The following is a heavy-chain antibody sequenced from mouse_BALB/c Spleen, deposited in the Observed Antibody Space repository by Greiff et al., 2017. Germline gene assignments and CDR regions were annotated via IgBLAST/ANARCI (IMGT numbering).Heavy chain of an antibody. CDR1: GFNIKDYY. CDR3: ARSNSLRAMDY. J-gene: IGHJ4*01. D-gene: IGHD2-5*01. CDR2: IDPENGDT. V-gene: IGHV14-4*02. Sequence: VQLQQSGAELVRSGASVKLSCTASGFNIKDYYMHWVKQRPEQGLEWIGWIDPENGDTEYAPKFQGKATMTADTSSNTAYLQLSSLTSEDTAVYYCARSNSLRAMDYWGQGTSVTVSS.